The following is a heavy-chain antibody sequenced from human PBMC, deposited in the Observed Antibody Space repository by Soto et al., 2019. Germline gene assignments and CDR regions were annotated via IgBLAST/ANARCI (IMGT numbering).Heavy chain of an antibody. Sequence: SETLSLTCTVSGGSISRYYWSWSRQPPGKGLEWIGYIYYSGSTNYNPSLKSRVTISVDTSKNQFSLKLSSVTAADTAVYYCARLRGGNEGSSGYYQNYFDYWGQGTLVTVSS. D-gene: IGHD3-22*01. CDR3: ARLRGGNEGSSGYYQNYFDY. CDR1: GGSISRYY. J-gene: IGHJ4*02. V-gene: IGHV4-59*08. CDR2: IYYSGST.